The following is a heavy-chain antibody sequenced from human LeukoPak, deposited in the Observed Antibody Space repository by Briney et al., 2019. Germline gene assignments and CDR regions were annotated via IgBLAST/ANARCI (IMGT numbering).Heavy chain of an antibody. Sequence: PGGSLRLSCAASGFAFSSYWMSWVRQAPGKGLEWVANIKQDGSEKYYVDSVKGRFTISRDNAKNSLYLQMNSLRAEDTAVYYCARDRGYGSGSYSLDYWGQGTLVTVSS. CDR1: GFAFSSYW. J-gene: IGHJ4*02. CDR2: IKQDGSEK. D-gene: IGHD3-10*01. CDR3: ARDRGYGSGSYSLDY. V-gene: IGHV3-7*01.